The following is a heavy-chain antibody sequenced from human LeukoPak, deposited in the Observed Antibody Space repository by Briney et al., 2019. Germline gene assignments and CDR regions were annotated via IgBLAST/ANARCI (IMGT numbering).Heavy chain of an antibody. V-gene: IGHV4-30-4*08. D-gene: IGHD3-3*01. J-gene: IGHJ4*02. CDR3: ARVVSASRITIFGVVIDYFDY. CDR2: IYYSGST. Sequence: SETLALTCTVSGGSISSGDYYWSWIRQPPGKSLEWIGYIYYSGSTYYKPSLKSRVTISVDTSKNQFSLKLSSVNAADTAVYYCARVVSASRITIFGVVIDYFDYWGQGTLVTVSS. CDR1: GGSISSGDYY.